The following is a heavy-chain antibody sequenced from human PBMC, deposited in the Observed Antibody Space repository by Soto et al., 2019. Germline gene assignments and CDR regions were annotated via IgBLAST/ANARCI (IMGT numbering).Heavy chain of an antibody. Sequence: ASVKVSCKASGYTFTSYGISWVQQAPGQGLEWMGWINGYNGNTNYAQKLQGRVTLSTDTSTSRAYMELRSLRSDDSAVYYCARMGDVPYYYYGMDVWGKGTTVTVSS. CDR3: ARMGDVPYYYYGMDV. J-gene: IGHJ6*04. V-gene: IGHV1-18*01. CDR2: INGYNGNT. CDR1: GYTFTSYG. D-gene: IGHD3-16*01.